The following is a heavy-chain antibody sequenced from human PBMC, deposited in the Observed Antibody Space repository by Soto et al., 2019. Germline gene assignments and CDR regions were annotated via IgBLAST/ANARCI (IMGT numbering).Heavy chain of an antibody. D-gene: IGHD3-22*01. CDR2: IYYSGST. CDR3: ARQSGYYYSNYYGMDV. J-gene: IGHJ6*02. Sequence: SETLSLTCTVSGGSISSSTYYLGWIRQPPGKGLEWIGSIYYSGSTYYNPSLKSRVTISVDTSKNQFSLKLSSVTAADTAVYYCARQSGYYYSNYYGMDVWGQGTTVT. V-gene: IGHV4-39*01. CDR1: GGSISSSTYY.